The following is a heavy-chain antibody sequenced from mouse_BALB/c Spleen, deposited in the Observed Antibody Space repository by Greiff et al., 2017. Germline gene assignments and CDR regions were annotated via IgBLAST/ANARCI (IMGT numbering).Heavy chain of an antibody. CDR3: AKYDYDDGRFAD. V-gene: IGHV2-5*01. J-gene: IGHJ3*01. Sequence: QVQLQQSGPGLVQPSPSLSITCTASGFSFTSYGVHWVRQSPGKGLEWMGVIGSGGSTDYNAAIMSRLSITKDNSKSQVFFKMISLQADDTAIYYRAKYDYDDGRFADWGQGTPVTVSA. D-gene: IGHD2-4*01. CDR1: GFSFTSYG. CDR2: IGSGGST.